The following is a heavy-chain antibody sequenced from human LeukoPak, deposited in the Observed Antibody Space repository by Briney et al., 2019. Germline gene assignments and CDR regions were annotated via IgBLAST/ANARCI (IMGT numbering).Heavy chain of an antibody. J-gene: IGHJ2*01. CDR1: GGSISSSSYY. D-gene: IGHD3-22*01. V-gene: IGHV4-39*01. Sequence: KSSETLSLTCTVSGGSISSSSYYWGWIRQPPGKGLEWIGSIYYTRCTYYNPSLKSRVTISVDTSKNLFSLKLTSVTAADTAVYYCARGVTMIVVVIHDWYFDLWGRGTLVTVSS. CDR2: IYYTRCT. CDR3: ARGVTMIVVVIHDWYFDL.